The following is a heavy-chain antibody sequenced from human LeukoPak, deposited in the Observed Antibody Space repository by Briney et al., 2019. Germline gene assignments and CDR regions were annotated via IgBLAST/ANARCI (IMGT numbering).Heavy chain of an antibody. CDR2: IRYDGSNK. D-gene: IGHD3-10*01. Sequence: GGSLRLSCAASGFTFSSYGMHWVRQAPGEGVEWVAFIRYDGSNKYYADSVKGRFTISRDNSKNTLYLQMNSLRAEDTAVYYCAKDQYYYGSGSDYWGQGTLVTVSS. CDR3: AKDQYYYGSGSDY. J-gene: IGHJ4*02. V-gene: IGHV3-30*02. CDR1: GFTFSSYG.